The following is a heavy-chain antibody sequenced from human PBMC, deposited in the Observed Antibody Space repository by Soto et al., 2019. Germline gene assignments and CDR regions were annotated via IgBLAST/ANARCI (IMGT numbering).Heavy chain of an antibody. CDR3: ARVPFEEQWLPRRGYYYYGMDV. CDR1: GDSVSSNSAA. J-gene: IGHJ6*02. CDR2: TYYRSKWYN. Sequence: KQSQTLSLTCAISGDSVSSNSAAWNWIRQSSSRGLEWLGRTYYRSKWYNDYAVSVKSRITINPDTSKNQFSLQLNSVTPEDTAVYYCARVPFEEQWLPRRGYYYYGMDVWGQGTTVTVSS. V-gene: IGHV6-1*01. D-gene: IGHD6-19*01.